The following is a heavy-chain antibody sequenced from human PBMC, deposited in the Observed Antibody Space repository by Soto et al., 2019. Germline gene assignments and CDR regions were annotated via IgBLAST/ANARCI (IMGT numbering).Heavy chain of an antibody. J-gene: IGHJ6*02. Sequence: QVQLVESGGGVVQPGRSLRLSCAASGFTFSSYGMHWVRQAPGKGLEWVAVISYEGSNKYYADSVKGRFTISRDNSKNTLYLQMNSLRAEDTAVYYCAKGPAIVVVPAAMDYYYYGMDVWGQGTTVTVSS. CDR2: ISYEGSNK. CDR3: AKGPAIVVVPAAMDYYYYGMDV. D-gene: IGHD2-2*01. CDR1: GFTFSSYG. V-gene: IGHV3-30*18.